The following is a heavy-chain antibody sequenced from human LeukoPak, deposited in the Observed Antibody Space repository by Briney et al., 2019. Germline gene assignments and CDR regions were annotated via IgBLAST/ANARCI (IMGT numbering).Heavy chain of an antibody. V-gene: IGHV3-23*01. Sequence: GGSLRLSCAASGFTFSSYAMSWVRQAPGKGLEWVSSISNSATTTYYADSVKGRFTISRDNSKNTLYLQMNSLRAEDTAVYYCAINCNLDYWGPGTLVTVSS. D-gene: IGHD1-20*01. J-gene: IGHJ4*02. CDR1: GFTFSSYA. CDR3: AINCNLDY. CDR2: ISNSATTT.